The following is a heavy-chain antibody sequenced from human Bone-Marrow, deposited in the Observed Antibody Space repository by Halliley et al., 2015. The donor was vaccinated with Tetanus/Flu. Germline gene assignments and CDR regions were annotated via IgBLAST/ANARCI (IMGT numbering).Heavy chain of an antibody. CDR1: GGSVSSDY. Sequence: TLSLTCTVSGGSVSSDYWSWIRQSPGRGLEWIGDIFYSGIANYNPSLKSRVTMSVDTSDNVFTLNLTSVTAADTAVYYCARNLQGSGYSYREDAFDIWGQGTVVTVSS. D-gene: IGHD3-22*01. CDR3: ARNLQGSGYSYREDAFDI. V-gene: IGHV4-59*02. CDR2: IFYSGIA. J-gene: IGHJ3*02.